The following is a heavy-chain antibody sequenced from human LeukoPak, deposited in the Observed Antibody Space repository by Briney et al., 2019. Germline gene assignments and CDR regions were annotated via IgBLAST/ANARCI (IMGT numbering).Heavy chain of an antibody. CDR1: GFTFSSYA. Sequence: PGGSLRLSCAASGFTFSSYAMSWVRQAPGKGLEWVSAISGSGGSTYYADSVKGRSTISRDNSKNTLYLQMNSLRAEDTAVYYCAKGRGITMIVVVRPRAFDIWGQGTMVTVSS. J-gene: IGHJ3*02. CDR3: AKGRGITMIVVVRPRAFDI. V-gene: IGHV3-23*01. D-gene: IGHD3-22*01. CDR2: ISGSGGST.